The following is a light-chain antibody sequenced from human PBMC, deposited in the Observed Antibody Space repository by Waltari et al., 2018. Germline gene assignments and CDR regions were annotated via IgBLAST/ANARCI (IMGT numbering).Light chain of an antibody. CDR3: QQRSNWRLT. CDR2: DAS. V-gene: IGKV3-11*01. CDR1: QSVSSY. J-gene: IGKJ4*01. Sequence: EIVLTQSPATLSLSPGERATLSCRASQSVSSYLAWYQQKPGQAPRLLIYDASNRATGIPARFSGSGSVTDFTLTISSLEPEDFAVYYCQQRSNWRLTFGGGTKVDIK.